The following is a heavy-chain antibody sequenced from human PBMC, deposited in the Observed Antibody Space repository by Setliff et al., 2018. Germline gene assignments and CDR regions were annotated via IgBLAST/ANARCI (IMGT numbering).Heavy chain of an antibody. CDR1: GGTFSSYA. Sequence: ASVKVSCKASGGTFSSYAISWVRQAPGQGLEWMGGIIPIFGTANYAQKFQGRVTITADESTSTAYMELSSLRSEDTAVYYCARNIGMGQRDYFDYWGQGTVVTVSS. CDR2: IIPIFGTA. CDR3: ARNIGMGQRDYFDY. D-gene: IGHD5-18*01. J-gene: IGHJ4*02. V-gene: IGHV1-69*13.